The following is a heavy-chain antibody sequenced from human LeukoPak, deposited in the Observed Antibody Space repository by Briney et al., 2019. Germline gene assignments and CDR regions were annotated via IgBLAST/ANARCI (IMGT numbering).Heavy chain of an antibody. CDR2: INRSGSI. CDR1: GGSFNAYY. J-gene: IGHJ4*02. CDR3: ASTTYYYDSSGYYFLDY. Sequence: SETLSLSCAVYGGSFNAYYWSWIRQSPGKGLEWIGEINRSGSINYNPSLQNRVTMSVDTSKNQFSLKLSSVTAADTAVYYCASTTYYYDSSGYYFLDYWGQGTLVTVSS. V-gene: IGHV4-34*01. D-gene: IGHD3-22*01.